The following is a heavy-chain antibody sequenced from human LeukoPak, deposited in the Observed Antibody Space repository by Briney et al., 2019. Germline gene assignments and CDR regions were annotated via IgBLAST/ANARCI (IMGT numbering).Heavy chain of an antibody. Sequence: ASVKASYMTSGYSFTSYYMHWVRQAPGQGLEWMGIINPSGGSTTYGQNFQGRLTMTSDTSTSTVYMELSSLRSEDTAVYYCARSSAYCNEADIWGQGTMVTVPS. D-gene: IGHD2/OR15-2a*01. CDR3: ARSSAYCNEADI. CDR1: GYSFTSYY. V-gene: IGHV1-46*01. CDR2: INPSGGST. J-gene: IGHJ3*02.